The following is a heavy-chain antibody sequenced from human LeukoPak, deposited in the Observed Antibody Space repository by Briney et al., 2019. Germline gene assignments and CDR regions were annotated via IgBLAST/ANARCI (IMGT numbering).Heavy chain of an antibody. CDR2: ISGRSADI. D-gene: IGHD6-19*01. J-gene: IGHJ4*02. CDR1: GFTFSSYA. CDR3: ARSRWLDAFDY. Sequence: GGSLRLSCAASGFTFSSYAMNWVRQAPGKGLEWVSSISGRSADIYYADSVKGRFTISRDNAKNSLYLQMNSLRADDTAVYYCARSRWLDAFDYWGQGTLVTVSS. V-gene: IGHV3-21*01.